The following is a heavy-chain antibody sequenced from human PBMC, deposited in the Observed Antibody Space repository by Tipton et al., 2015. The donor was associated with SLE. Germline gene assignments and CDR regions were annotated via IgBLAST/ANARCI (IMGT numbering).Heavy chain of an antibody. CDR3: ARGGRGWEAPDY. V-gene: IGHV3-74*01. CDR1: GFTFSNYW. J-gene: IGHJ4*02. D-gene: IGHD1-26*01. CDR2: IKSDGSSA. Sequence: SLRLSCAASGFTFSNYWMHWVRQAPGKGMVWVSSIKSDGSSATYADSVKGRFTISRDNAKNTLNLQMNSRRGGDTAVYYCARGGRGWEAPDYWGQGTLVTVSS.